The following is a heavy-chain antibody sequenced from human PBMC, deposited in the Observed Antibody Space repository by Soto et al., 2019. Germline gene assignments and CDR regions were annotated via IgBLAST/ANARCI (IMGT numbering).Heavy chain of an antibody. CDR3: ARDTYYYGSGSDDAFGI. CDR2: IYPGDSDT. Sequence: GESLKISCKGSGYSFTSYWIGWVRQMPGKGLEWMGIIYPGDSDTRYSPSFQGQVTISADKSISTAYLQWSSLKASDTAMYYCARDTYYYGSGSDDAFGIWGQGTMATVS. V-gene: IGHV5-51*01. J-gene: IGHJ3*02. D-gene: IGHD3-10*01. CDR1: GYSFTSYW.